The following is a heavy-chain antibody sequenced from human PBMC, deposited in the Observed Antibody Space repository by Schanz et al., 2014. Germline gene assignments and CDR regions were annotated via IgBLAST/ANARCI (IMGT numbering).Heavy chain of an antibody. CDR1: GFTFSSYG. Sequence: QVQLVGSGGGVVQPGRSLRLSCAASGFTFSSYGMHWVRQAPGKGLEWVANIWYDGGNKVYADSGKGRFTISRDNSKNTLSLHMSSLRAEDTAVYYCARDADFDYWGQGTLVTVSS. V-gene: IGHV3-33*01. J-gene: IGHJ4*02. CDR3: ARDADFDY. CDR2: IWYDGGNK.